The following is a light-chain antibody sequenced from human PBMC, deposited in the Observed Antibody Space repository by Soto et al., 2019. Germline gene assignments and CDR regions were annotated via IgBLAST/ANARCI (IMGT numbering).Light chain of an antibody. CDR2: DAS. J-gene: IGKJ5*01. CDR3: QQRSNWPVT. V-gene: IGKV3-11*01. Sequence: DIVLTQSPANLSLSPGERTTLSCRASQSVSSYLAWYQQKPGQAPRLLIYDASNRATGIPARFSGSGSGTDFTLTISSLEPEDFAVYYCQQRSNWPVTFGQGTRLENK. CDR1: QSVSSY.